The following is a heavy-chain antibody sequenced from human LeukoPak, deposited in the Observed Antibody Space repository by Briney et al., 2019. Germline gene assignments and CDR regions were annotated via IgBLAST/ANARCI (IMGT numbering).Heavy chain of an antibody. V-gene: IGHV3-23*01. CDR3: GKEIVGSPVTLDY. CDR1: GFTFSSHA. D-gene: IGHD2-15*01. CDR2: ITGSGGST. Sequence: SGGSLRLSCAASGFTFSSHAMGWVRQAPGKGLEWVSSITGSGGSTYYGDSVKGRFTISRDNSKKTLYLQMNSLRAEDTAIYYCGKEIVGSPVTLDYWGQGTLVTVSS. J-gene: IGHJ4*02.